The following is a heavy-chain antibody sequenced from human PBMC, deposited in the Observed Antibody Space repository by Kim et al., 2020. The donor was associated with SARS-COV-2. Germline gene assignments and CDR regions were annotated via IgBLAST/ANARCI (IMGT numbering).Heavy chain of an antibody. J-gene: IGHJ4*02. CDR3: TTGSSRYDYVWGSYRYSPEGFDY. D-gene: IGHD3-16*02. CDR1: GFTFSNAW. V-gene: IGHV3-15*01. Sequence: GGSLRLSCAASGFTFSNAWMSWVRQAPGKGLEWVGRIKSKTDGGTTDYAAPVKGRFTISRDDSKNTLYLQMNSLKTEDTAVYYCTTGSSRYDYVWGSYRYSPEGFDYWGQGTLVTVSS. CDR2: IKSKTDGGTT.